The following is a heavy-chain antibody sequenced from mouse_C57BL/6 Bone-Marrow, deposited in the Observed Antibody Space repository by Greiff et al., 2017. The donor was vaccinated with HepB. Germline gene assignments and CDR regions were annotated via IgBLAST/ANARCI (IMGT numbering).Heavy chain of an antibody. V-gene: IGHV14-2*01. J-gene: IGHJ2*01. Sequence: EVKLQESGAELVKPGASVKLSCTASGFNIKDYYMHWVKQRTEQGLEWIGRIDPEDGETKYAPKFQGKATITADTSSNTAYLQLSSLTSEDTAVYYCARSGALWLRRALYYFDYWGQGTTLTVSS. D-gene: IGHD2-2*01. CDR1: GFNIKDYY. CDR3: ARSGALWLRRALYYFDY. CDR2: IDPEDGET.